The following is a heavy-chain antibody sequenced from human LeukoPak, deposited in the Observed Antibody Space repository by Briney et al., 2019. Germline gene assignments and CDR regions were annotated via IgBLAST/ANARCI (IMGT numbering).Heavy chain of an antibody. CDR3: ARSSSGWYYFDN. Sequence: GGSLRLSCAASGFTFSTYSMNWVRQAPGKGLEWVSYISSSSGVTIYYADSVKGRFTISRDNAKNSLYLQMNSLRAEDTAVYYCARSSSGWYYFDNWGQGILVTVSS. J-gene: IGHJ4*02. D-gene: IGHD6-19*01. CDR2: ISSSSGVTI. V-gene: IGHV3-48*04. CDR1: GFTFSTYS.